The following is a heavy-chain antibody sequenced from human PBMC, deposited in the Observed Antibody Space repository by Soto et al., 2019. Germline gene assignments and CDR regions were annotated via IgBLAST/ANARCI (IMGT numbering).Heavy chain of an antibody. Sequence: GGSLRLSCAASGFTFSSYAMSWVRQAPGKGLEWVSAISGSGGSTYYADSVKGRFTISRDNSKNTLYLQMNSLRAEDTAVYYCAKTDYYDFWSGPNVDDWGQGTLVTVSS. CDR2: ISGSGGST. V-gene: IGHV3-23*01. J-gene: IGHJ4*02. D-gene: IGHD3-3*01. CDR3: AKTDYYDFWSGPNVDD. CDR1: GFTFSSYA.